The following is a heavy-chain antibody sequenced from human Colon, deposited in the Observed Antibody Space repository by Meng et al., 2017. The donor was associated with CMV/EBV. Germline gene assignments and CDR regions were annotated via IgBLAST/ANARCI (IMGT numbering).Heavy chain of an antibody. D-gene: IGHD3-10*01. CDR3: NMVRGPRDYYYYGMDV. J-gene: IGHJ6*02. CDR2: IKSKTDGGTT. Sequence: SCAASGFTFSNAWMSWVRQAPGKGLEWVGRIKSKTDGGTTDYAAPVKGRFTISRDDSKNTLYLQMNSLKTEDTAVYYCNMVRGPRDYYYYGMDVWGQGTTVTVSS. CDR1: GFTFSNAW. V-gene: IGHV3-15*01.